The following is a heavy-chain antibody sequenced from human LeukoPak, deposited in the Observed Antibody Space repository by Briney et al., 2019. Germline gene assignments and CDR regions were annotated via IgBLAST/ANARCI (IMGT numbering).Heavy chain of an antibody. CDR3: ARLGYYGSGSYYPPYYYYYMDV. CDR2: ISPNSGGT. D-gene: IGHD3-10*01. CDR1: GYTFTGYY. Sequence: ASVKVSCKASGYTFTGYYMHWVRQAPGQGLEWMGWISPNSGGTNYAQKFQGRVTMTRDTSISTAYMEQSRLRPDDTAVYYCARLGYYGSGSYYPPYYYYYMDVWGKGTTVTVSS. J-gene: IGHJ6*03. V-gene: IGHV1-2*02.